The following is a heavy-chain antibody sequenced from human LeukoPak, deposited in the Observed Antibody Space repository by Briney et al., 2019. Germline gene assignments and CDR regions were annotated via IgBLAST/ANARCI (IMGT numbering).Heavy chain of an antibody. CDR2: IIPVLGIA. CDR3: ARSKGYSSGYFDL. V-gene: IGHV1-69*02. CDR1: GGTLSRYS. Sequence: SVKVCCKASGGTLSRYSVSWVRQAPGQGLEWMGRIIPVLGIANYAQQFQGRVTISADKFTGTAYMELSSLRSEDTATYYCARSKGYSSGYFDLWGQGTLVTVSP. D-gene: IGHD6-19*01. J-gene: IGHJ4*02.